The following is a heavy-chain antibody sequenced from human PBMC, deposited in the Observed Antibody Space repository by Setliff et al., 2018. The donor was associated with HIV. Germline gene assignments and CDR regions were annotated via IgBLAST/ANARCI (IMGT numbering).Heavy chain of an antibody. CDR2: INHSGST. D-gene: IGHD3-22*01. V-gene: IGHV4-34*01. CDR3: ARGVVGNYYDYFNIFYHDYIDL. J-gene: IGHJ6*03. Sequence: SETLSLTCAVYGGSFSGYYWGWIRQPPGKGLEWIGEINHSGSTNYNSSLESRVDISVDTSKNQISLNVTSVTSADTAIYFCARGVVGNYYDYFNIFYHDYIDLWGKGTTVTVSS. CDR1: GGSFSGYY.